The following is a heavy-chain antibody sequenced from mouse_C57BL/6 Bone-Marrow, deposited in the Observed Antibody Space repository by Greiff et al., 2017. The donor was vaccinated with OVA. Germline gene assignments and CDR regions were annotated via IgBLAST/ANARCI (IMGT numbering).Heavy chain of an antibody. Sequence: EVKLVESGEGLVKPVGSLKLSCAASGFTFSSYAMSWVRQTPEKRLEWVAYISSGGDYIYYADTVKGRFTISRDNARNTLYLQMSSLKSEDTAMYYCTRDRDGYYWYFDVWGTGTTVTVSS. CDR3: TRDRDGYYWYFDV. CDR1: GFTFSSYA. J-gene: IGHJ1*03. D-gene: IGHD2-3*01. CDR2: ISSGGDYI. V-gene: IGHV5-9-1*02.